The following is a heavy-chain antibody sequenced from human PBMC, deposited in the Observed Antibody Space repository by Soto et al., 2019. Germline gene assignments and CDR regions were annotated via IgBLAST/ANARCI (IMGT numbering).Heavy chain of an antibody. Sequence: SVTVSFTASGGTFSSYAIIWVRQAPGQGLEWMGGIIPIFGTANYAQKFQGRVTITADKSTSTAYMELSSLRSEDTAVYYCARDLGGPAGYYYYGMDVWGQGTKVTVSS. D-gene: IGHD3-16*01. J-gene: IGHJ6*02. V-gene: IGHV1-69*06. CDR1: GGTFSSYA. CDR3: ARDLGGPAGYYYYGMDV. CDR2: IIPIFGTA.